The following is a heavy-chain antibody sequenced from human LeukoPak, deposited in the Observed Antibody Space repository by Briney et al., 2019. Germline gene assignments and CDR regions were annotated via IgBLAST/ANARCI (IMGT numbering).Heavy chain of an antibody. D-gene: IGHD3-10*01. CDR3: VKESVTMVRGDLGDY. J-gene: IGHJ4*02. V-gene: IGHV3-64D*06. CDR1: GFTFSSYA. CDR2: ISSNGGST. Sequence: PGGSLRLSCSASGFTFSSYAMHWVRQAPGKGLEYVSAISSNGGSTYYADSVKGRFTISRDNSKNTLYLQMSSLRAEDTAVYYCVKESVTMVRGDLGDYWGQGTLVTVSS.